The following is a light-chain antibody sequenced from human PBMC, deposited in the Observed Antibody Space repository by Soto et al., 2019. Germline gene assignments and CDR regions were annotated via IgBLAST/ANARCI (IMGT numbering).Light chain of an antibody. J-gene: IGKJ4*01. Sequence: EKVITQSPSTPSVSPGERATLSCRASQSVSSNLAWYQQKPGQAPRLLIYGASTRATGMPARFSGSGSGTEFTLTISSLQSEDFAVYYCQQYNNWPLTFGGGTKVDIK. CDR3: QQYNNWPLT. CDR1: QSVSSN. V-gene: IGKV3-15*01. CDR2: GAS.